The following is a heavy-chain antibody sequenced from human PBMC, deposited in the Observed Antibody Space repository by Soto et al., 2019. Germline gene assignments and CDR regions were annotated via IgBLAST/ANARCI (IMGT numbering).Heavy chain of an antibody. Sequence: QVQLQESGPGLVKPSETLSLTCTVSGGSISRYYWCWIRQPPGKGLVWLGYMYNPGRTGYNPSFKIRVTISVDTSKNPFSLTLNSVTAADTAVYYCARDLWAYCVTDCYPLDVCGQCTTVTVSS. CDR2: MYNPGRT. D-gene: IGHD2-21*02. V-gene: IGHV4-59*01. CDR1: GGSISRYY. J-gene: IGHJ6*02. CDR3: ARDLWAYCVTDCYPLDV.